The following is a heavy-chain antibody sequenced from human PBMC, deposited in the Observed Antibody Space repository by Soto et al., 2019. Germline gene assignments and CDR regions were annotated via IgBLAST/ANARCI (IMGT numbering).Heavy chain of an antibody. D-gene: IGHD3-16*01. CDR1: GFTFSSYE. J-gene: IGHJ4*02. CDR2: ISSSGSTI. CDR3: ARGGEGLLFDY. Sequence: GALRLSCAASGFTFSSYEMNWVRQAPGKGLEWVSYISSSGSTIYYADSVKGRFTISRDNAKNSLYLQMNSLRAEDTAVYYCARGGEGLLFDYWGQGTLVTVSS. V-gene: IGHV3-48*03.